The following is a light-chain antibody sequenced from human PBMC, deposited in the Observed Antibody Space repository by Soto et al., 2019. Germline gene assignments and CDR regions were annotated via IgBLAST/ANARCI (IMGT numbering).Light chain of an antibody. Sequence: QSALTQPASVSGSPGQSITISCTGTINDVGGYNFVSWYQQYPGKAPKLMIYEVTNRPSGVSNRFSGSKSGNTASLTISGLQAEDEADYYCSSYTGTNTRVFGTGTQLTVL. CDR3: SSYTGTNTRV. V-gene: IGLV2-14*01. J-gene: IGLJ1*01. CDR2: EVT. CDR1: INDVGGYNF.